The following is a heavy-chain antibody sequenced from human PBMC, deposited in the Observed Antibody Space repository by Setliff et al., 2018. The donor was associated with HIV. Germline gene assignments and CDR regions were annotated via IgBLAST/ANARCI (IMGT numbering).Heavy chain of an antibody. CDR1: GFSFRSYA. CDR3: AKTQTVITVYGPFDS. J-gene: IGHJ4*02. CDR2: IRYDGSQK. D-gene: IGHD4-4*01. Sequence: GGSLRLSCAASGFSFRSYAVSWVRQAPGKGLEWVAFIRYDGSQKYYVDSVKGRFTISRDNSKNTVYLQMNSLRAEDTAMYYCAKTQTVITVYGPFDSWGQGTPVTVSS. V-gene: IGHV3-30*02.